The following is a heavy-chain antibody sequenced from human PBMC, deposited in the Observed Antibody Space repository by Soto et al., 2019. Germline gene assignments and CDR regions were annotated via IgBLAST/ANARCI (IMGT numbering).Heavy chain of an antibody. J-gene: IGHJ5*02. CDR1: GFSLSNAGLG. CDR2: IFSNDEK. D-gene: IGHD6-13*01. V-gene: IGHV2-26*04. Sequence: QVTVKESGPVLVKPTETLTLTCTVSGFSLSNAGLGVSWIRQPPGKALEWLAHIFSNDEKSYSTSLKSRLIISKDTSNSQVVLXMTNMDPVDTATYYCASTYSTSWYWFDPWGQGTLVTVSS. CDR3: ASTYSTSWYWFDP.